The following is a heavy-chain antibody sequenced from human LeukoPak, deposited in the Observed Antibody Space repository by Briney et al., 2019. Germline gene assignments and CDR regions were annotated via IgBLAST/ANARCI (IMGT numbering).Heavy chain of an antibody. V-gene: IGHV1-18*01. CDR3: ASGPVWFGELLGYFDY. D-gene: IGHD3-10*01. J-gene: IGHJ4*02. CDR1: GYTFTSYG. Sequence: GASVKVSCKASGYTFTSYGISWVRQAPGQGREWMGWISAYNGNTNYAQKLQGRVTMTTDTSTSTAYMELRSLRSDDTAVYYCASGPVWFGELLGYFDYWGQGTLVTVSS. CDR2: ISAYNGNT.